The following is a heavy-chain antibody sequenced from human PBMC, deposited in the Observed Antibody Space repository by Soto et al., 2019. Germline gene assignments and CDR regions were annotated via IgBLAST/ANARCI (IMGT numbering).Heavy chain of an antibody. J-gene: IGHJ6*02. CDR2: ISSSSSYI. Sequence: GGSLSLSCAASGFTFSSYSMNWVRQALGKGLEWVSSISSSSSYIYYADSVKGRFTISRDNAKNSLYLQMNSLRAEDTAVYYCARDIYSYGHRGMDVWGQGTTVTVSS. CDR3: ARDIYSYGHRGMDV. CDR1: GFTFSSYS. D-gene: IGHD5-18*01. V-gene: IGHV3-21*01.